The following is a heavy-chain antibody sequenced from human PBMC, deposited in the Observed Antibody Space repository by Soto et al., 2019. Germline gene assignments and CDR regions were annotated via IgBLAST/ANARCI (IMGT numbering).Heavy chain of an antibody. Sequence: QIQLVQSGAEVKKPGASVKVSCKASGYIFTNFGIGWVRQAPGQGLEWMGWINADNGDTKYAQKFQHRVYMTTDTSTNTAYLEPRSLTSGDTAVYFCARSIHTAVAGPQFDYWGQGILVTVSS. CDR3: ARSIHTAVAGPQFDY. D-gene: IGHD6-19*01. CDR1: GYIFTNFG. J-gene: IGHJ4*02. CDR2: INADNGDT. V-gene: IGHV1-18*01.